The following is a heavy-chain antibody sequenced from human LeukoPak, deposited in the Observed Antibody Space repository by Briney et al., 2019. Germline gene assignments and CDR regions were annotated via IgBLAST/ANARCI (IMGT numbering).Heavy chain of an antibody. Sequence: GGSLRLSCAASGFTFDDYAMHWVRHAPGKGLEWVSGISWNSGSIGYADSVKGRLTISRDNAKNSLYLQMNSLRAEDTALYYCAKDNGSGSGYYYYYMDVWGKGTTVTISS. V-gene: IGHV3-9*01. CDR2: ISWNSGSI. CDR3: AKDNGSGSGYYYYYMDV. J-gene: IGHJ6*03. D-gene: IGHD3-10*01. CDR1: GFTFDDYA.